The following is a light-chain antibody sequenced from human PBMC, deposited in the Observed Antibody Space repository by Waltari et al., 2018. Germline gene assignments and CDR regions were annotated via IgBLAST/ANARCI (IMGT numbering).Light chain of an antibody. CDR1: QSVGRS. CDR2: DAS. Sequence: EIVLTQSPGTLSLSPGERATLSCRASQSVGRSLAWYQQKPGQAPRLLIYDASSRATGIPDRFSGGGSGTDVSLTISRLEPEDFAIYYCQKYVSLPATFGQGTKVEIK. J-gene: IGKJ1*01. CDR3: QKYVSLPAT. V-gene: IGKV3-20*01.